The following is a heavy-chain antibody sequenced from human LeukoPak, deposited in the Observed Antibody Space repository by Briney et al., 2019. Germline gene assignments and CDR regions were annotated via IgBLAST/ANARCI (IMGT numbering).Heavy chain of an antibody. V-gene: IGHV3-74*01. Sequence: GGSLRLSCAASGFTFSSNWMHWVRQAPGKGLVWVSRINRDGRSTTYADSVKGRFTISRDNAKNTLYLQMNSLRAEDTAVYYCARHPYDILTGPSFDYWGQGTLVTVSS. CDR1: GFTFSSNW. CDR3: ARHPYDILTGPSFDY. J-gene: IGHJ4*02. CDR2: INRDGRST. D-gene: IGHD3-9*01.